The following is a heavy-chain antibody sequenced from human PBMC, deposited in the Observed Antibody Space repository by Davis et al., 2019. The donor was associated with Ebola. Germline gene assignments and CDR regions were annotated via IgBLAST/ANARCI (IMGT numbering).Heavy chain of an antibody. CDR3: ARERNAGSSWYFDL. Sequence: GGSLRLSCAASGFTFSNYGMHWVRQAPGKGLEWVALMWYDGSRQYYADSVKGRFTVSRDNSRNILYLQMNSLRAEDTAVYYCARERNAGSSWYFDLWGRGTLVTVSS. J-gene: IGHJ2*01. CDR2: MWYDGSRQ. V-gene: IGHV3-33*01. CDR1: GFTFSNYG. D-gene: IGHD1-14*01.